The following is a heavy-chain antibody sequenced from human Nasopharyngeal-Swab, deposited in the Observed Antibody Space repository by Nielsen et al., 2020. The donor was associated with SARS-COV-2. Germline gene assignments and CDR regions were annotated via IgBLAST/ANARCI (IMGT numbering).Heavy chain of an antibody. CDR1: GYTFTSYY. D-gene: IGHD1-7*01. CDR2: INPTNGST. J-gene: IGHJ6*02. V-gene: IGHV1-46*01. CDR3: ARVLPCRITGTSGMDV. Sequence: ASVKVSCKASGYTFTSYYLHWVRQAPGQGLERMGIINPTNGSTSYAQKFQGRVTMTRVTSTSTAYMELNSLRSEDTAVYYCARVLPCRITGTSGMDVWGQGTTVTVSS.